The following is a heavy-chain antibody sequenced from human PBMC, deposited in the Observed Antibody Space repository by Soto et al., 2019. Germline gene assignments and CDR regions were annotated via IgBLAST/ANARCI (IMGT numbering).Heavy chain of an antibody. CDR2: ISSSSSYI. D-gene: IGHD3-22*01. CDR3: ATGEYYYDSSGYYYC. Sequence: EVQLVESGGGLVKPGGSLRLSCAASGFTFSSYSMNWVRQAPGKGLEWVSSISSSSSYIYYVDSVKGRFTISRDNAKNSLYPQMNSLRAEDTAVYYCATGEYYYDSSGYYYCWGQGTLVTVSS. CDR1: GFTFSSYS. V-gene: IGHV3-21*01. J-gene: IGHJ4*02.